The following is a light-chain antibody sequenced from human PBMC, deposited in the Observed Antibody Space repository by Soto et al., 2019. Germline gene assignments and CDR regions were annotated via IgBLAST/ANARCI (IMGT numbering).Light chain of an antibody. V-gene: IGKV3-15*01. Sequence: EIVMTQSPATLSVSPGERATLSCRASQRVSSNLAWYQQKPGQAPRLLIYGASTRATGLPARFSGSGSGTEFTLTISSLQSEDFAVYYCQQYNNWPPWTFGQGTKVEIK. CDR3: QQYNNWPPWT. CDR1: QRVSSN. CDR2: GAS. J-gene: IGKJ1*01.